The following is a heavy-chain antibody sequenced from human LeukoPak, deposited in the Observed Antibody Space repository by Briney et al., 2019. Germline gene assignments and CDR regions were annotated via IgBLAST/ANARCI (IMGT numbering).Heavy chain of an antibody. J-gene: IGHJ4*02. D-gene: IGHD3-22*01. V-gene: IGHV3-7*01. CDR3: ARASLYYYDSSGYLT. CDR2: IKQDGSEK. Sequence: PGGSLRLSRAASGFTFSSYWMSWVRQAPGKGLEWVANIKQDGSEKYYVDSVKGRFTISRNNAKNSLYLQMNSLRAEDTAVYYCARASLYYYDSSGYLTWGQGTLVTVSS. CDR1: GFTFSSYW.